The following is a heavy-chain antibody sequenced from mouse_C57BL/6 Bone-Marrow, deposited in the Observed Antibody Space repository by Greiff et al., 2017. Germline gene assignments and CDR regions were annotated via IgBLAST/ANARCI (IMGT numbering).Heavy chain of an antibody. D-gene: IGHD1-1*01. Sequence: VQLQQSGPELVKPGASVKISCKASGYSFTDYNMNWVKQSNGKSLEWIGVINPNYGTTSYNQKFKGKDTLTVDQSSSTAYMQLNSLTSEDSAIYYCALYYYGMGAMDYWGQGTSVTVSS. J-gene: IGHJ4*01. CDR1: GYSFTDYN. CDR2: INPNYGTT. CDR3: ALYYYGMGAMDY. V-gene: IGHV1-39*01.